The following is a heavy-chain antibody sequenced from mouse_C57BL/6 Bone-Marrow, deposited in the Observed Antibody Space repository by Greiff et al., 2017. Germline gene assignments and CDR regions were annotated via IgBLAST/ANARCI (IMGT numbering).Heavy chain of an antibody. Sequence: QVQLKEPGPGLVAPSPCLSITCTASGFSLTSYCVHWVRQPPGKGLEWLVVIWSDGSTTYNSALNTGLSIIKDNSNSKVDIKMSSLPTEDTAVYYCARRRTGCYAMDYWGKGTSVTVSS. CDR1: GFSLTSYC. CDR2: IWSDGST. V-gene: IGHV2-6*03. D-gene: IGHD4-1*01. J-gene: IGHJ4*01. CDR3: ARRRTGCYAMDY.